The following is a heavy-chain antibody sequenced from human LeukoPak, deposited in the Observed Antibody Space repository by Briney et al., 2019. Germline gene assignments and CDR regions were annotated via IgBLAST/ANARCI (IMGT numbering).Heavy chain of an antibody. CDR3: ARQTSGSYVLVPDY. J-gene: IGHJ4*02. Sequence: SETLSLTCAVYGGSFSGYYWSWIRQPPGKGLEWIGEINHSGSTNYNPSLKSRVTISVDTSKNQFSLKLSSVTAADTAVYYCARQTSGSYVLVPDYWGQGTLVTVSS. CDR2: INHSGST. CDR1: GGSFSGYY. D-gene: IGHD1-26*01. V-gene: IGHV4-34*01.